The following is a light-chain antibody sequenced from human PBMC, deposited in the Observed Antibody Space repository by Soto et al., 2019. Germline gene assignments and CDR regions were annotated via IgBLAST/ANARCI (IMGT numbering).Light chain of an antibody. Sequence: EVVMRQSPATLSVSPGETATLSCRASQSVSNKLAWYQQRPGQAPRLLIYAADTRATGIPDRFSGSGSGREFTLTISSLQSEDFAVYYCQQYNNWPPWTFGQGTKAEVK. CDR2: AAD. V-gene: IGKV3-15*01. CDR3: QQYNNWPPWT. CDR1: QSVSNK. J-gene: IGKJ1*01.